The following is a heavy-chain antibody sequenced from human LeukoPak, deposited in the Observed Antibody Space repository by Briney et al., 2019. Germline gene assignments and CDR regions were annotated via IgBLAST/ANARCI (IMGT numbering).Heavy chain of an antibody. J-gene: IGHJ4*02. CDR2: IYYSGST. CDR1: GVSISSYY. V-gene: IGHV4-59*01. Sequence: SETLSLTCTVSGVSISSYYWSWIRQPPGKGLEWIGYIYYSGSTNYNPSLKSRVTISVATSKNQFSLNLNSVTAADTAVYDCARAVGGYSYGLPYWGQGPLVTVSS. D-gene: IGHD5-18*01. CDR3: ARAVGGYSYGLPY.